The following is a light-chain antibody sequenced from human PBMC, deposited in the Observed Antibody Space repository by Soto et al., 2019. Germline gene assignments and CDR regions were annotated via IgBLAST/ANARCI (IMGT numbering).Light chain of an antibody. V-gene: IGLV2-14*01. J-gene: IGLJ2*01. CDR3: SSYTSSSTLV. CDR1: SSDVGGYNY. CDR2: EVS. Sequence: QSVLTQPASVSGSPGQSITISCTGTSSDVGGYNYVSWYQQHPGIAPKLMISEVSNRPSGVSNRFSGSKSGNTASLTISGLQAEDEADYYCSSYTSSSTLVFGGGTKATVL.